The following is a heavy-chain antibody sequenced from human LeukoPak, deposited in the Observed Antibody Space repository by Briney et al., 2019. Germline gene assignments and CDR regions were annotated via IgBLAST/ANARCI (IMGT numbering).Heavy chain of an antibody. V-gene: IGHV4-59*01. CDR1: GGSISGYY. J-gene: IGHJ4*02. CDR3: ARVGSYYYVDY. Sequence: SETLSLNCTVSGGSISGYYLSWIRQPPGKGLEWIGYIYYSGSTNYNPSLTSRVTISLDTSKNQFSLKLSSVTSADTAVYYCARVGSYYYVDYWGQRTLVTVSS. CDR2: IYYSGST. D-gene: IGHD3-10*01.